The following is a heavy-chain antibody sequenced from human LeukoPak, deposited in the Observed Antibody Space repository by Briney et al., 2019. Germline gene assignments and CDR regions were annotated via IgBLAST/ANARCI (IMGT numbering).Heavy chain of an antibody. CDR2: ISYDGNNK. V-gene: IGHV3-30*18. CDR3: AKRGRYYFDQ. Sequence: PGRSLRLSCAASGFTFSSYVMHWVRQAPGKGLECLAVISYDGNNKYYAYSVKGRFTVSRDSSRNTLYLQMNSLRAEDTAVYYCAKRGRYYFDQWGQGTLVTVSS. CDR1: GFTFSSYV. J-gene: IGHJ4*02.